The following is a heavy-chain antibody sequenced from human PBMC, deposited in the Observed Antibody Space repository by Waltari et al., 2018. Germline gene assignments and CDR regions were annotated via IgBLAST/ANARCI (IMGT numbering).Heavy chain of an antibody. D-gene: IGHD6-13*01. CDR2: ISGSGGST. CDR1: GFTFSSYA. J-gene: IGHJ5*02. CDR3: AKPANYIAAAGMGWFDP. V-gene: IGHV3-23*01. Sequence: EVQLLESGGGLVQPGGSLRLSCAASGFTFSSYAMSWVRQAPGKGLEWVSAISGSGGSTYYADSVKGRFTISRDNSKNTLYLQMNSLRAEDTAVYYCAKPANYIAAAGMGWFDPWGQGTLVTVSS.